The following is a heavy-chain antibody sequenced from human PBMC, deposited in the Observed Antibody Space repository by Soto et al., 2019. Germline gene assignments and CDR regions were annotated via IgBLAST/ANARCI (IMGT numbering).Heavy chain of an antibody. CDR2: INSDGSTT. Sequence: EVQLVESGGGLVQPGGSLRLSCAASGFTFSTYWMHWVRQAPGKGLVWVSRINSDGSTTNYADSVKGRFTISRDNAKTTLYLQMNSLRAEDTAVYYCARDAYYDMGVWGQGTTVIVSS. V-gene: IGHV3-74*01. CDR1: GFTFSTYW. CDR3: ARDAYYDMGV. J-gene: IGHJ6*01.